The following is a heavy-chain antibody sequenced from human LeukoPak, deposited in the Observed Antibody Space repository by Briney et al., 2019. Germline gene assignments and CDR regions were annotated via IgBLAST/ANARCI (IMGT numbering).Heavy chain of an antibody. J-gene: IGHJ4*02. V-gene: IGHV3-21*01. CDR2: ISSSSSYI. D-gene: IGHD5-18*01. CDR1: GFTFSSYG. Sequence: GGSLRLSCAASGFTFSSYGMHWVRQAPGKGLEWVSSISSSSSYIYYADSVKGRFTISRDNAKNSLYLQMNSLRAEDTAVYYCARGGPTAIPYWGQGTLVTVSS. CDR3: ARGGPTAIPY.